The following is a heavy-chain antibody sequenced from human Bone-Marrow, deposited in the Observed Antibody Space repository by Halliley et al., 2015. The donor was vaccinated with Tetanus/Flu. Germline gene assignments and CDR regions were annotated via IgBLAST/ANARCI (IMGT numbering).Heavy chain of an antibody. J-gene: IGHJ4*02. D-gene: IGHD2-15*01. CDR2: ISSDGMST. Sequence: VSRISSDGMSTNYAESVKGRFTISRDNVKSTLYLQMNSLRAEDTALYYCTRGYSSGPFDSWGQGAPVSVSS. V-gene: IGHV3-74*01. CDR3: TRGYSSGPFDS.